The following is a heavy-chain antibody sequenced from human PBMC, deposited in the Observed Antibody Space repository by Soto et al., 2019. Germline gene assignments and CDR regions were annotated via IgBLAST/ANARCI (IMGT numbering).Heavy chain of an antibody. V-gene: IGHV1-18*04. D-gene: IGHD2-15*01. CDR2: ISAYNGNT. CDR1: GYTFTGYY. CDR3: ARVARGGGMDV. Sequence: ASVKVSCKASGYTFTGYYMHWVRQAPGQGLEWMGWISAYNGNTNYAQKLQGRVTMTTDTSTSTAYMELRSLRSDDTAVYYCARVARGGGMDVWGQGTTVTVSS. J-gene: IGHJ6*02.